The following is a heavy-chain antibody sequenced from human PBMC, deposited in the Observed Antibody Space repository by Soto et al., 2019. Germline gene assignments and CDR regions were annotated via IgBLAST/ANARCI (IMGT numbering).Heavy chain of an antibody. Sequence: GESLKISCKGSGYRFSSYWIAWVRQMPGKGLEWMGIIYPGDSDTIYSPSFQGQVTFSADKSTSTAYLQWSSLKASDSAMYYCARQGSNGAYYYYGMEVWGQGTTVTSP. D-gene: IGHD2-8*01. J-gene: IGHJ6*02. CDR3: ARQGSNGAYYYYGMEV. CDR1: GYRFSSYW. CDR2: IYPGDSDT. V-gene: IGHV5-51*01.